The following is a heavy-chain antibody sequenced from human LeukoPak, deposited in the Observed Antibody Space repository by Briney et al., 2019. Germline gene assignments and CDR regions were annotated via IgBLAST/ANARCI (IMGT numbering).Heavy chain of an antibody. CDR1: GFTFGDYT. CDR3: AKDYLIAVSGSGWSHFDY. V-gene: IGHV3-43*01. Sequence: QPGGSLRPSCAASGFTFGDYTMYWLRQAPGKGLEWVSLISWDGGSTYHADSVKGRFTISRDNSKDSLYLQMNSLRTEDTALYYCAKDYLIAVSGSGWSHFDYWGQGTLVTVSS. J-gene: IGHJ4*02. D-gene: IGHD6-19*01. CDR2: ISWDGGST.